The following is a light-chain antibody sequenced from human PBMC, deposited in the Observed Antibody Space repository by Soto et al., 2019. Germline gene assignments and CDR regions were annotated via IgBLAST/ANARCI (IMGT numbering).Light chain of an antibody. Sequence: DIQMTQSPSSLSASVGDRVTITCRASQGMSTYLAWYQQKPGKAPQLLIFDTSSLPSGVPSRFSGSGSGTDFTLTTSSLQPEDFATYFCQQSSINPRTFGPGTKVDIK. CDR3: QQSSINPRT. CDR2: DTS. CDR1: QGMSTY. V-gene: IGKV1-39*01. J-gene: IGKJ3*01.